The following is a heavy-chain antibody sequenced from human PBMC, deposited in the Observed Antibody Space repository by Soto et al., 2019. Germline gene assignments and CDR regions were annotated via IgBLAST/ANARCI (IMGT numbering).Heavy chain of an antibody. Sequence: QVQLQESGPGLVKPSETLSLTCTVSRGSISSGGFYWSWIRQSPGNGLEWIGFIYANGNSYYNPSLKSRANISLDTSKNKFSLKISSVTVADTAVYYCARDGRTSGYYLDYWGQGTPVTVSP. CDR1: RGSISSGGFY. D-gene: IGHD3-22*01. CDR2: IYANGNS. CDR3: ARDGRTSGYYLDY. V-gene: IGHV4-31*03. J-gene: IGHJ4*02.